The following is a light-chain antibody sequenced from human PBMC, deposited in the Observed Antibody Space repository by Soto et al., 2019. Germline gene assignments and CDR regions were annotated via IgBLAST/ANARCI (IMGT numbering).Light chain of an antibody. CDR3: TSYTGTTILEGV. J-gene: IGLJ3*02. CDR2: EVS. CDR1: SSDVGGYKY. V-gene: IGLV2-14*01. Sequence: QSALTQPASVSGSPGQSITIYCSGTSSDVGGYKYVSWYQHHPGKAPKLIIYEVSNRPSGISNRFSGSKSGNTASLTISGLQAEDEADYYCTSYTGTTILEGVFGGGTKLTVL.